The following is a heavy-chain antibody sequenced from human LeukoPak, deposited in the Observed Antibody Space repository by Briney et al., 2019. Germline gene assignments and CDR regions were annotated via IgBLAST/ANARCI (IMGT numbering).Heavy chain of an antibody. CDR3: ARDRGPRTGFMVREAYDY. J-gene: IGHJ4*02. V-gene: IGHV3-74*01. Sequence: GGSLRLSCAASGLTFSDYWIHWVRQAPGKGLVWVSRINTDGSITNYADSVKGRFSISRDNAKNTLYLQMSSLRAEDTAVYYCARDRGPRTGFMVREAYDYWGQGTLVTVSS. CDR1: GLTFSDYW. D-gene: IGHD3-10*01. CDR2: INTDGSIT.